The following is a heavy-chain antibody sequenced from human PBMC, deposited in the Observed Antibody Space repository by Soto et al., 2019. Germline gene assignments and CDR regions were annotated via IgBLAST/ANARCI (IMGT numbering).Heavy chain of an antibody. V-gene: IGHV4-30-4*01. CDR2: IYYSGST. Sequence: SETLSLTCTVSGGSISSGDYYWSWIRQPPGKGLEWIGYIYYSGSTYYNPSLKSRVTISVDTSKNQFSLKLSSVTAADTAVYYCARAITMLRGYFDYWGQGTLVTVSS. D-gene: IGHD3-10*01. J-gene: IGHJ4*02. CDR3: ARAITMLRGYFDY. CDR1: GGSISSGDYY.